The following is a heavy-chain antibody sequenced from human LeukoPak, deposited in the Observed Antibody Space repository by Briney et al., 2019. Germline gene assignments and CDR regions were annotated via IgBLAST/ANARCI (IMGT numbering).Heavy chain of an antibody. CDR2: IYYSGST. CDR1: GGSISSGDYY. Sequence: SETLSLTCTVSGGSISSGDYYWSWIRQLPGKGLEWIGYIYYSGSTYYNPSLKSRVTISVDTSKNQFSLKLSSVTAADTAVYYCARIENFDWLFDYWGQGTLVTVSS. D-gene: IGHD3-9*01. J-gene: IGHJ4*02. V-gene: IGHV4-30-4*01. CDR3: ARIENFDWLFDY.